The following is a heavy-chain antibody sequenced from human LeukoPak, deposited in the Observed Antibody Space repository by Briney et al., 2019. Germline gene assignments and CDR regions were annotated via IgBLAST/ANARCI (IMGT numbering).Heavy chain of an antibody. CDR2: ISSSSSYI. J-gene: IGHJ6*02. V-gene: IGHV3-21*01. CDR1: GFTFSSYS. CDR3: ARPFYDILTGLYYGMDI. D-gene: IGHD3-9*01. Sequence: GGSLRLSCAASGFTFSSYSMNWVRQAPGKGLEWVSSISSSSSYIYYADSVKGRFTISRDNAKNSPYLQMNSLRAEDTAVYYCARPFYDILTGLYYGMDIWGQGTTVTVSS.